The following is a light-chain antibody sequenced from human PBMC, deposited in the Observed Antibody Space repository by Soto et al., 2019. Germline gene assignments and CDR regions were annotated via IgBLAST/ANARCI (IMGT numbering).Light chain of an antibody. CDR3: CSYTGSLTLL. Sequence: QSVLTQPGSVSGSPGQSITISCTGSSSDVGGYDYVSWYQQHPGKAPKLMIYEVSNRPSGVSNRFSGSKSGNTASLTISGLQAEDEADYYCCSYTGSLTLLFGGGTKLTVL. CDR1: SSDVGGYDY. CDR2: EVS. J-gene: IGLJ2*01. V-gene: IGLV2-14*01.